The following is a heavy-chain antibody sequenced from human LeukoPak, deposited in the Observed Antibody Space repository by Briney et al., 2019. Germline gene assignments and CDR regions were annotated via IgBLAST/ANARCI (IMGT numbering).Heavy chain of an antibody. CDR1: GYTFTSNA. CDR3: ARGPYSGMDV. Sequence: RASVKVSCKASGYTFTSNAMNWVRQAPGQGLEWMGWINTITGNPTYSQGFTGRFVFSLDTSLSTAYLQISTLRAEDTAVYYCARGPYSGMDVRGQGTTVTVSS. V-gene: IGHV7-4-1*02. J-gene: IGHJ6*02. D-gene: IGHD4-11*01. CDR2: INTITGNP.